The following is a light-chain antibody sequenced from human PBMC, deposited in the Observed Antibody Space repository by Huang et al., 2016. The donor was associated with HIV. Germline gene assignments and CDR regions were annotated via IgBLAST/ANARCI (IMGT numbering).Light chain of an antibody. J-gene: IGKJ2*01. CDR1: QRVDTN. CDR3: QQYNNWPYT. CDR2: GAS. V-gene: IGKV3-15*01. Sequence: EIVMTQSPATLSVSPGERASLSCRASQRVDTNVAWYQQKPAQAPRPLISGASTRATGIPPRFSAFAAGTDFTLTISSLQSEDFAVYYCQQYNNWPYTFGQGTKLEIK.